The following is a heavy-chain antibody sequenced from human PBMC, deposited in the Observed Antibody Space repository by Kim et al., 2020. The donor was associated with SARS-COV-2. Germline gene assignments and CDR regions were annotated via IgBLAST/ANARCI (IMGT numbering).Heavy chain of an antibody. V-gene: IGHV4-39*01. D-gene: IGHD3-3*01. CDR3: ARRGYLEWLTFDI. Sequence: YYNPSLKSRVTISIDTSKNQFSLGLRSVTAADTAVYYCARRGYLEWLTFDIWGQGTLVTVSS. J-gene: IGHJ4*02.